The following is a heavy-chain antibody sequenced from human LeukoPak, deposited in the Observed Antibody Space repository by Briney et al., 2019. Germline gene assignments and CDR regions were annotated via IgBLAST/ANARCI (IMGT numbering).Heavy chain of an antibody. CDR2: ISGDGRST. D-gene: IGHD3-22*01. Sequence: PGGSLRLSCAASGFTSRTYWMHWVRQAPGKGLEWVSRISGDGRSTSYAGFVKGRFTISRDNVKNTLFLQIHSLRVEDTAVYYCAAFYYDPAYWGQGTLVTVSS. CDR3: AAFYYDPAY. V-gene: IGHV3-74*01. CDR1: GFTSRTYW. J-gene: IGHJ4*02.